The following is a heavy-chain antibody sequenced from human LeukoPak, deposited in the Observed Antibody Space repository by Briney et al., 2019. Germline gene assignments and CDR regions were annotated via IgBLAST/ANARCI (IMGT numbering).Heavy chain of an antibody. Sequence: PGGSLRLSCAASGFMFSSYWMTWMRQTPGKGLEWVANIKTDGSETYYLDSVKGRFTVSRDNAKNSLFLQMNSLRAEDTAIYYCVRDYVWGTSESDYWGQGILVTVSS. J-gene: IGHJ4*02. CDR2: IKTDGSET. D-gene: IGHD3-16*01. V-gene: IGHV3-7*01. CDR3: VRDYVWGTSESDY. CDR1: GFMFSSYW.